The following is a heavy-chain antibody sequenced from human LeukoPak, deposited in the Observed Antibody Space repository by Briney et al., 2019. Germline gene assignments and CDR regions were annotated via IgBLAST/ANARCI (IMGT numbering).Heavy chain of an antibody. Sequence: SQTLSLTCTASGGSISSGSYYWSWIRQPAGKGLEWIGRIYTSGSTNYNPSLNSRVTISVDTSKNQFSLRLRSVTDADTAVYYCARVDYDFCSRSYYYYYYMDVWGKGTTVTVSS. CDR2: IYTSGST. D-gene: IGHD3-3*01. J-gene: IGHJ6*03. CDR1: GGSISSGSYY. CDR3: ARVDYDFCSRSYYYYYYMDV. V-gene: IGHV4-61*02.